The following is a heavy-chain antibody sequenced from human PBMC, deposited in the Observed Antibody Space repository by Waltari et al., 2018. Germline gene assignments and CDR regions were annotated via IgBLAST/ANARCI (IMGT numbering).Heavy chain of an antibody. J-gene: IGHJ4*02. CDR3: VRDRGLRTFFDH. CDR1: GGSLSGSVYY. Sequence: QVQLQESGPGLVKPSETLSLTCRFSGGSLSGSVYYWGWIRQHPGKGLEYIGSIYYDGTAFYNPSLKTPVTISVDTSYNQFSLKMKSVTAADTAMYFCVRDRGLRTFFDHWGQGTLVTVSS. V-gene: IGHV4-39*07. D-gene: IGHD4-17*01. CDR2: IYYDGTA.